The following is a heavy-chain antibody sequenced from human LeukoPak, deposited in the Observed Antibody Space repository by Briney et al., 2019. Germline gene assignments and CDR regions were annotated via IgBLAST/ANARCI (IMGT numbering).Heavy chain of an antibody. D-gene: IGHD1-26*01. V-gene: IGHV3-48*03. CDR2: ISSSGSTI. J-gene: IGHJ3*01. Sequence: QTGGSLRLSCAASGFTFSSYEMNWVRQAPGKGLEWVSYISSSGSTIYYADSVRGRFTVSRDNAKNTLYLQMNSLRVEDTAVYYCARVIGWDEPFDLWGHGTLVTVSS. CDR1: GFTFSSYE. CDR3: ARVIGWDEPFDL.